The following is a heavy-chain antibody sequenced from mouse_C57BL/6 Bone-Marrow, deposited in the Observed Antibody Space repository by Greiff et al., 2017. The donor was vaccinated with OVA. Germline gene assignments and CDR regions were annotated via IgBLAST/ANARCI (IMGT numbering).Heavy chain of an antibody. CDR3: ASGWVFAY. CDR1: GYTFTSYW. V-gene: IGHV1-69*01. Sequence: QVQLQQPGAELVMPGASVKLSCKASGYTFTSYWMHWMKQRPGQGLEWIGEIDPSDSYTNYNQKFKGKSTLTVDKSSSTAYMQLSSLTSEDSAVYYCASGWVFAYWCQGTLVTVSA. CDR2: IDPSDSYT. D-gene: IGHD1-2*01. J-gene: IGHJ3*01.